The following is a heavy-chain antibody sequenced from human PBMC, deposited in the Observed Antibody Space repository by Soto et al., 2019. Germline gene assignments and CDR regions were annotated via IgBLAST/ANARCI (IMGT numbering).Heavy chain of an antibody. D-gene: IGHD2-15*01. CDR1: GGSISSYY. CDR2: IYYSGST. J-gene: IGHJ4*02. CDR3: ARHSSGGDYVGY. V-gene: IGHV4-59*08. Sequence: SETLSLTCTVSGGSISSYYWSWIRQPPGKGLEWIGYIYYSGSTNYNLSLKSRVTISVDTSKNQFSLKLSSVTAADTAVYYCARHSSGGDYVGYWGQGTLVTVSS.